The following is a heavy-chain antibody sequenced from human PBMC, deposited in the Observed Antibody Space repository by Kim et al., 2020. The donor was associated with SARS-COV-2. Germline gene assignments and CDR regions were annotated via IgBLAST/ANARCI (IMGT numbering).Heavy chain of an antibody. CDR3: TRVPGTTLVFWYAFDI. Sequence: GGSLRLSCAASGFTFSGSAMHWVRQASGKGLEWVGRIRSKANSYATAYSASVKGRFTISRDDSKTTAYLQLNSLKTEDTAVYYCTRVPGTTLVFWYAFDIWGQGTMVTVSS. J-gene: IGHJ3*02. D-gene: IGHD1-1*01. V-gene: IGHV3-73*01. CDR1: GFTFSGSA. CDR2: IRSKANSYAT.